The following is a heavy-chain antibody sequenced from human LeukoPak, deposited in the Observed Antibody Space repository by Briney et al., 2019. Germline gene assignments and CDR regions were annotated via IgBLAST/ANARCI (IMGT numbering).Heavy chain of an antibody. CDR1: GFTFSNYW. J-gene: IGHJ3*01. Sequence: PGGSLRLSCAASGFTFSNYWMHWVRHAPGRGLVWVSRINSDGSTTNYADSVKGRFTISRDNAKNTLFLQMNSLRAEDTAVYYCARSFASFDFWGQGTMVTVSS. CDR3: ARSFASFDF. V-gene: IGHV3-74*01. CDR2: INSDGSTT.